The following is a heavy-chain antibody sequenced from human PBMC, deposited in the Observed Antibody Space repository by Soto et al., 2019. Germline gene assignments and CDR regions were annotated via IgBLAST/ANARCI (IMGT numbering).Heavy chain of an antibody. V-gene: IGHV3-23*01. Sequence: PGGSLRLACAASGFSFSSYAMTWVRQAPGKGLEWVSAISGSGDSTYYADSVKGRFTISRDISKNTLYLQMNSLRAEDTALYYCAKGVSGSCYSALGDWGQRTLVTVSS. D-gene: IGHD2-15*01. CDR3: AKGVSGSCYSALGD. CDR1: GFSFSSYA. CDR2: ISGSGDST. J-gene: IGHJ4*02.